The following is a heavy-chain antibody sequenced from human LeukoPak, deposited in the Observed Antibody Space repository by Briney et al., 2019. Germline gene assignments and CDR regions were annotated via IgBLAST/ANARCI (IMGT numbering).Heavy chain of an antibody. Sequence: SETLSLTCTVSGGSISSYYWSWIRQPPGKGLEWIGYIYYSGSTNYNPSLKSRVTISVDTSKNQFSLKLSSVTAADTAVYYCARGHYDILTNNWFDPWGQGTLVTVSS. J-gene: IGHJ5*02. CDR2: IYYSGST. D-gene: IGHD3-9*01. CDR1: GGSISSYY. CDR3: ARGHYDILTNNWFDP. V-gene: IGHV4-59*01.